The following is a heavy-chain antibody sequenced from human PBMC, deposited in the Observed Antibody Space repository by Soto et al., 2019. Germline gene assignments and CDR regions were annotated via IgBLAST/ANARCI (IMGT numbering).Heavy chain of an antibody. V-gene: IGHV4-59*01. J-gene: IGHJ5*02. Sequence: SETLSLTCTVSGGSIFSDDWTWIRQPPGKGLEWIGYISRGGSSRYAPSLKGRVTFSTDTSKNQVSLKLTYVTVADTAVYYCARGYWFDPWGPGTLVTVS. CDR2: ISRGGSS. CDR3: ARGYWFDP. CDR1: GGSIFSDD.